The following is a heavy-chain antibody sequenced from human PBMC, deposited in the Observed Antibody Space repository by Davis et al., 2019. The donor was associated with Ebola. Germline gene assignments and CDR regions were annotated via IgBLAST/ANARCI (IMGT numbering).Heavy chain of an antibody. V-gene: IGHV3-66*01. J-gene: IGHJ4*02. Sequence: GGSLRLSCTASGFIFSNYAMTWVRQAPGKGLEWVSVLHTGGSIYYADSVKDRFTISSDSSKNTVSLQMNGLRAEDTAMYYCARGPYSSDAGSQHQGLDCWGQGTLVTVSS. CDR3: ARGPYSSDAGSQHQGLDC. D-gene: IGHD3-10*01. CDR1: GFIFSNYA. CDR2: LHTGGSI.